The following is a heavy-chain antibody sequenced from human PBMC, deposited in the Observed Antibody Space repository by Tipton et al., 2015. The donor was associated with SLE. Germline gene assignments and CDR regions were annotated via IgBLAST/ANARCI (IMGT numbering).Heavy chain of an antibody. CDR1: GFTFSTYA. J-gene: IGHJ4*02. CDR3: AKVTSSWRYFDY. V-gene: IGHV3-30*04. CDR2: ISYDGSSK. Sequence: SLRLSCAASGFTFSTYAMHWVRQAPGRGLEWVAVISYDGSSKYYAESVKGRFSISRDNSKNTLYLQMNSLRAEDTALYYCAKVTSSWRYFDYWGQGTLVTVSS. D-gene: IGHD6-13*01.